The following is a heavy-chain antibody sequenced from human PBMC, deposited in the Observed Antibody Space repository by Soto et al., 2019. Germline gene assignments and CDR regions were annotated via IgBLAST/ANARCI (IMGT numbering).Heavy chain of an antibody. Sequence: SETLSLTCTVSGGSIRSYYWSWIRQPPGKGLEWIGYIYYSGSTNYNPSLKSRVTISVDTSKNQFSLKLSSVTAADTAVYYCARRYGYSFDYWGQGTRVTVAS. J-gene: IGHJ4*02. D-gene: IGHD5-18*01. CDR1: GGSIRSYY. CDR3: ARRYGYSFDY. CDR2: IYYSGST. V-gene: IGHV4-59*01.